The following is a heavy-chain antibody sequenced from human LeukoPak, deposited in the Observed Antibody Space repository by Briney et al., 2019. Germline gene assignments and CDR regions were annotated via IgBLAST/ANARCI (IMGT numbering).Heavy chain of an antibody. CDR3: ARAFGDYAVYFQH. CDR1: GGSFSGYY. V-gene: IGHV4-34*01. J-gene: IGHJ1*01. Sequence: SETLSLTCAVYGGSFSGYYWSWIRQPPGKGLEWIGEINHSGSTNYNPSLKSRVTISVDTSKNQFSLKLSSVTAADTAVYYCARAFGDYAVYFQHWGQGTLVTVSS. CDR2: INHSGST. D-gene: IGHD4-17*01.